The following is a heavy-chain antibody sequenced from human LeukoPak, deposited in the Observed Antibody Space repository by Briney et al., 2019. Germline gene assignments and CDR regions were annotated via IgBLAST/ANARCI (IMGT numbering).Heavy chain of an antibody. Sequence: PGGSLKLSCAASGFTFSGSPVHWVRQASGKGLEWVGRIRSKANGYATAYAASVKGRFTISRDDSKNTAYLQMNSLKTEDTVVYYCARLFGYEVLGPDYWGQGTLVTVSS. CDR3: ARLFGYEVLGPDY. CDR2: IRSKANGYAT. J-gene: IGHJ4*02. V-gene: IGHV3-73*01. D-gene: IGHD5-18*01. CDR1: GFTFSGSP.